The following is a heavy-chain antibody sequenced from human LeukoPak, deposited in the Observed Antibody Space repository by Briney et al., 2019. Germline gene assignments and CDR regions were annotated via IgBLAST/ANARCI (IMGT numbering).Heavy chain of an antibody. D-gene: IGHD3-9*01. CDR3: AREIGGYDILTGYYTVKYYFDY. CDR1: GGSISSSTYY. Sequence: SETLSLTCTVSGGSISSSTYYWGWIRQPPGKGLELIGNIFYSGSTYYNPSLKSRVTVSVDTSKNQFSLKLSSVTAADTAVYYCAREIGGYDILTGYYTVKYYFDYWGQGTLVTVSS. V-gene: IGHV4-39*01. CDR2: IFYSGST. J-gene: IGHJ4*02.